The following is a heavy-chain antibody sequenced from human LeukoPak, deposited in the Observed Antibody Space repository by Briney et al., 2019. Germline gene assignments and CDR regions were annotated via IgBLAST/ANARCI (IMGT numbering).Heavy chain of an antibody. Sequence: SETLSLTCTVSGGSISSYYWSWIRQPAGKGLEWIGRIYTSGSTNYNPSLKSRVTMSVDTSKNQFSLKLSSVTAADTAVYYCARGSGSYSAYYYGLDVWGQGTTVTVSS. D-gene: IGHD1-26*01. J-gene: IGHJ6*02. CDR1: GGSISSYY. CDR2: IYTSGST. CDR3: ARGSGSYSAYYYGLDV. V-gene: IGHV4-4*07.